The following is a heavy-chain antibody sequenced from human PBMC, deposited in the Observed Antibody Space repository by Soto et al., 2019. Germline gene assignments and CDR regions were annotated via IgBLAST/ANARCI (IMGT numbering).Heavy chain of an antibody. J-gene: IGHJ4*02. CDR1: GFTVSSNF. V-gene: IGHV3-53*01. D-gene: IGHD6-19*01. CDR3: ARVGYTSGWFRH. Sequence: EVQLVESGGGLIQPGGSLRLSCAASGFTVSSNFMSWVRQAPGKGLECVSIIYSGGSTYYVDSVKGRFTISRDSSKNTLDLQMHSLRDEDTAVYYCARVGYTSGWFRHWGQGTLVTVSA. CDR2: IYSGGST.